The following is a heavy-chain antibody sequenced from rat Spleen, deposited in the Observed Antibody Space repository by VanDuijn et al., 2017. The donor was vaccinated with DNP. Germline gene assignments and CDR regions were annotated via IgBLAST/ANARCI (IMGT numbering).Heavy chain of an antibody. CDR1: GLSLTSYH. V-gene: IGHV2-72*01. CDR3: TRHEYYFDY. CDR2: SWAAGGT. J-gene: IGHJ2*01. Sequence: QVHLRESGPGLVQPSETLSLTCTVSGLSLTSYHVSWVRQPPGKRLVWMGSSWAAGGTNYNSAVQSRLSISRDTSKSQVFLEMHSLQPEDTGTYYCTRHEYYFDYWGQGVMVTVSS.